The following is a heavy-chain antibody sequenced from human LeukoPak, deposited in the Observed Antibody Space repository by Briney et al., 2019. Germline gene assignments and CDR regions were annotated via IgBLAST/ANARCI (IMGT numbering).Heavy chain of an antibody. CDR1: GFTFTSYS. CDR2: ISGGGGST. J-gene: IGHJ4*02. Sequence: GGSLRLSCAASGFTFTSYSMNWVRQAPGKGLEWVSTISGGGGSTDYADSVKGRFTISRDNSKNTLYLQMNSLRAEDTAVYYCAKDREMWYFDYWGQGTLVTVSS. V-gene: IGHV3-23*01. CDR3: AKDREMWYFDY. D-gene: IGHD5-24*01.